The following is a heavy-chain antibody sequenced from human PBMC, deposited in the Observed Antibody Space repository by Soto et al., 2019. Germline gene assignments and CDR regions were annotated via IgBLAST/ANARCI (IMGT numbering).Heavy chain of an antibody. CDR3: ATMKKPRGYYYGLNV. J-gene: IGHJ6*02. CDR2: IYHLGGT. Sequence: SETLSLTCAVSGDSVRSSNWWTWVRQSPGKGLEWIGEIYHLGGTNYNPSLKSRVTISVDMAKNQVSLKLSSVTAADTAVYYCATMKKPRGYYYGLNVWGQGATVTVSS. CDR1: GDSVRSSNW. V-gene: IGHV4-4*02.